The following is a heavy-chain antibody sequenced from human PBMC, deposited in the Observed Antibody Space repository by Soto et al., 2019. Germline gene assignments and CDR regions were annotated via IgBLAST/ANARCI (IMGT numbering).Heavy chain of an antibody. CDR2: IYYSGST. CDR3: ARALNPYYYDSSGYYYGYFDY. V-gene: IGHV4-30-4*01. D-gene: IGHD3-22*01. Sequence: TLSLTCTVSGGSISSGDYYWSWIRQPPGKGLEWIGYIYYSGSTYYNPSLKSRVTISVDTSKNQFSLKLSSVTAADTAVYYCARALNPYYYDSSGYYYGYFDYWGQGTLVTVPS. J-gene: IGHJ4*02. CDR1: GGSISSGDYY.